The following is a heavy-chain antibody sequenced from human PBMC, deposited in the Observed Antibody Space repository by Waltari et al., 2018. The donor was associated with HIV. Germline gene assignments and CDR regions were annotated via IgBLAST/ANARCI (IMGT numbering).Heavy chain of an antibody. CDR2: NYTSGGT. CDR1: GGSISSGSYY. Sequence: QVQLQESGPGLVKPSQTLSLTCTVSGGSISSGSYYWSWIRQPAGKGLEWIGRNYTSGGTNYNPSPKSRVTISGDTSKNQFSLKLSSVTAADTAVYYCARRGIQLWFYAFDIWGQGTMVTVSS. V-gene: IGHV4-61*02. D-gene: IGHD5-18*01. CDR3: ARRGIQLWFYAFDI. J-gene: IGHJ3*02.